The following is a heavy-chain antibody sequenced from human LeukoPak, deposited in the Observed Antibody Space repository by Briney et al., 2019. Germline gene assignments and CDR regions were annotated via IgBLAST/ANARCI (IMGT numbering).Heavy chain of an antibody. Sequence: GGSLRLSCAASGFTFSSYAMSWVRQAPGKGLEGGSAISGSGGSTYYADSVKGRFTISRDNSKNTLYLQMNSLRAEDTAVYYCAKEGAASSGWYGDAFDIWGQGTMVTVSS. CDR1: GFTFSSYA. V-gene: IGHV3-23*01. D-gene: IGHD6-19*01. J-gene: IGHJ3*02. CDR3: AKEGAASSGWYGDAFDI. CDR2: ISGSGGST.